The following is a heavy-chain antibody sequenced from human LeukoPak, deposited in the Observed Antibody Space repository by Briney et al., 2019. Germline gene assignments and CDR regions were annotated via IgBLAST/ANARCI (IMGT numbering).Heavy chain of an antibody. V-gene: IGHV4-34*01. CDR3: ARGRGKNSSRKNWFDP. Sequence: SETLSLTCGVSGGSFSGYYWSWIRQSPGKGLEWIGEINESGSTDYNPSLMSRVTISLDTSKNQFSLKLSSVTAADTAVYYCARGRGKNSSRKNWFDPWGQGTLVTVSS. D-gene: IGHD6-13*01. CDR1: GGSFSGYY. J-gene: IGHJ5*02. CDR2: INESGST.